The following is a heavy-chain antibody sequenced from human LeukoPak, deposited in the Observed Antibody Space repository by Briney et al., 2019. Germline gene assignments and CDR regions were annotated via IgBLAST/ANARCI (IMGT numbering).Heavy chain of an antibody. Sequence: ASVKVSCKTSGYTFSGYYMHWVRQAPGQGLEWMGWINPNNGVAIYAQKFQGRVTTTRDTSISTFYMELSTMRSDDTAVYYCATNSRLDHWGQGTLVTVSS. CDR1: GYTFSGYY. CDR2: INPNNGVA. J-gene: IGHJ4*02. D-gene: IGHD4-11*01. V-gene: IGHV1-2*02. CDR3: ATNSRLDH.